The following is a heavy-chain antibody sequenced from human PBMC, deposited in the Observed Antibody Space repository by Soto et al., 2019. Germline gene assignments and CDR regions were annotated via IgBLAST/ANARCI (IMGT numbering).Heavy chain of an antibody. CDR3: ARGDSSGWYFNWFDP. CDR2: INHSGST. V-gene: IGHV4-34*01. D-gene: IGHD6-19*01. J-gene: IGHJ5*02. Sequence: PSETLSLTCAVYGGSFSGYYWSWIRQPPGKGLEWIGEINHSGSTNYNPSLKSRVTISVDTSKNQFSLKLSSVTAADTAVYYCARGDSSGWYFNWFDPWGQGTLVTV. CDR1: GGSFSGYY.